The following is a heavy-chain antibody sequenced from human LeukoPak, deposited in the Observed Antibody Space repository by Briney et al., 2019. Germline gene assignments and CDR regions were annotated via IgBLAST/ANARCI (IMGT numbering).Heavy chain of an antibody. D-gene: IGHD1-1*01. Sequence: ASVKVSCKASGFSFTNSAVQWVRQARGQRLEWIGWIVVGSGNTNYAQKFQERVTITRDRSTSTAYLELSSLRSEDTAVYYCAADSRQLQPHDAFDIWGQGTMVTVSS. CDR1: GFSFTNSA. CDR2: IVVGSGNT. CDR3: AADSRQLQPHDAFDI. J-gene: IGHJ3*02. V-gene: IGHV1-58*01.